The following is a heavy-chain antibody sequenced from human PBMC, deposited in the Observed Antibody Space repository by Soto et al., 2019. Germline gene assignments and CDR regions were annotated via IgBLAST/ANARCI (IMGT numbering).Heavy chain of an antibody. D-gene: IGHD1-7*01. CDR1: GFTFSSYD. CDR2: ISATGGST. Sequence: EVQLLESGGGLVQPGGSLRLSCAASGFTFSSYDMSWVRQAPGKGLEWVSVISATGGSTYYADSVKGRFTISRDNYKNTLYLQMDSLRGEDTAVYYCAKVWGYELRPHYWGQGTLVTVSS. CDR3: AKVWGYELRPHY. V-gene: IGHV3-23*01. J-gene: IGHJ4*02.